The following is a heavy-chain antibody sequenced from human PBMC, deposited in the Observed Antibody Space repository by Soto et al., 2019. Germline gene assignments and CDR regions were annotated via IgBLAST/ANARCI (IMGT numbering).Heavy chain of an antibody. CDR3: AKASGDIVATIGGGAFDI. V-gene: IGHV3-9*01. D-gene: IGHD5-12*01. J-gene: IGHJ3*02. Sequence: PGGSLRLSCAASGFTFDDYAMHWVRQAPGKGLEWVSGISWNSGSIGHADSVKGRFTISRDNAKNSLYLQMNSLRAEDTALYYFAKASGDIVATIGGGAFDIWGQGTMVTVSS. CDR2: ISWNSGSI. CDR1: GFTFDDYA.